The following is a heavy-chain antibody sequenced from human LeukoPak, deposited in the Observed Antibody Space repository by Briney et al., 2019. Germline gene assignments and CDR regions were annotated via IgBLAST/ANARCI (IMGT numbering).Heavy chain of an antibody. CDR2: ISHDGSNK. V-gene: IGHV3-30*18. CDR1: GFTFSSYG. D-gene: IGHD3-22*01. CDR3: AKDQYYYDSSGPGDY. Sequence: GGSLRLSCAASGFTFSSYGMHWVRQAPGKGLEWVAVISHDGSNKYYADSVKGRFTISRDNSKNTLYLQMNSLSAEDTAVYYCAKDQYYYDSSGPGDYWGQGTLVTVSS. J-gene: IGHJ4*02.